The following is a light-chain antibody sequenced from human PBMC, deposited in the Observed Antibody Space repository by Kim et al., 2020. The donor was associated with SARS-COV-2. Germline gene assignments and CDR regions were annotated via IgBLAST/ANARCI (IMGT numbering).Light chain of an antibody. J-gene: IGKJ4*01. V-gene: IGKV1-13*02. CDR1: QSISSA. CDR3: QQFNSYPLT. Sequence: ASVGDRVTITCRASQSISSALAWYQQKPGKAHKLLIYDASSLESGVPSRFSGSGSGTDFTLTISSLQPEDFATYYCQQFNSYPLTFGGGTKVDIK. CDR2: DAS.